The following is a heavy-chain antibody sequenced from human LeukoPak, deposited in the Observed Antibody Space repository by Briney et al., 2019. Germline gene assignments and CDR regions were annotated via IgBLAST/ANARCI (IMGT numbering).Heavy chain of an antibody. V-gene: IGHV3-33*01. CDR3: ATSLGESTFET. Sequence: GGSLRLSCAASGFTFSSYGMHWVRQAPGKGLEWVAVIWYDGSNKYYADSVKGRFTISRDNSKNTLYVQMNSLRVEDTAVYYCATSLGESTFETWGQGTLVTVSS. D-gene: IGHD3-3*02. CDR1: GFTFSSYG. J-gene: IGHJ5*02. CDR2: IWYDGSNK.